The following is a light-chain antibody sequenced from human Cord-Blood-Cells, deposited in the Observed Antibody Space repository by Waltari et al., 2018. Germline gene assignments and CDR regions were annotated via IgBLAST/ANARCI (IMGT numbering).Light chain of an antibody. CDR3: SSYAGSNNFV. V-gene: IGLV2-8*01. CDR2: EVS. CDR1: SSDVGGYNY. J-gene: IGLJ1*01. Sequence: QSALTQPPSASGSPGQSVTISCTGTSSDVGGYNYVSWYQQHPGHAPKLMIYEVSKRPSGVPDRFSGSKSGNTASLTVSGLQAEDEADYYCSSYAGSNNFVFGTGTKVTVL.